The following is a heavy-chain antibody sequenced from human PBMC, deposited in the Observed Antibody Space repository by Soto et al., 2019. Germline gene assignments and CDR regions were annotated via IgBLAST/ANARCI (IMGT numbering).Heavy chain of an antibody. CDR1: GYTFTTYD. CDR2: ISTYNGDT. J-gene: IGHJ6*02. Sequence: GASVKVCCKASGYTFTTYDISWVRQAPGQGLEWMGRISTYNGDTNYPQSLQGRLTMTTDTSTTTAYMELRSLTSDDTAVYYCARYPYHVLMVNAPNLYGMDVWGQGTTVTVSS. CDR3: ARYPYHVLMVNAPNLYGMDV. V-gene: IGHV1-18*01. D-gene: IGHD2-8*01.